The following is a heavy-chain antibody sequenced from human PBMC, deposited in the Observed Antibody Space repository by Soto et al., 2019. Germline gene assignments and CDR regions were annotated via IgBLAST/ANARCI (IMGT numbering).Heavy chain of an antibody. Sequence: QVQLVQSGAEVKKPGSSVKVSCKASGGTFSSYAISWVRQAPGQGLEWMGGIIPIFGTANYAQKFQGRVTITAAESTGTAYMELSSLRSEDTAVYYCAASPPAPEQLVDPYYYYYGMDVWGQGSTVTVSS. CDR3: AASPPAPEQLVDPYYYYYGMDV. J-gene: IGHJ6*02. D-gene: IGHD6-6*01. CDR2: IIPIFGTA. V-gene: IGHV1-69*12. CDR1: GGTFSSYA.